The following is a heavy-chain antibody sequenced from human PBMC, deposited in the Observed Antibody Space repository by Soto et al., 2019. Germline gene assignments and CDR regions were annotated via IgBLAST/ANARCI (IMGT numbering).Heavy chain of an antibody. CDR3: ARGSNYYDSGGYYVYFDY. CDR2: IYPGDSHT. Sequence: GESLKISCKGSGHSFTTFWIGWLRQMPGKGLEWMGIIYPGDSHTRYSPSFQGQVTISADKPINTAYLQWTSLKASDTAMYYCARGSNYYDSGGYYVYFDYWGQGTLVNVSS. CDR1: GHSFTTFW. V-gene: IGHV5-51*04. D-gene: IGHD3-22*01. J-gene: IGHJ4*02.